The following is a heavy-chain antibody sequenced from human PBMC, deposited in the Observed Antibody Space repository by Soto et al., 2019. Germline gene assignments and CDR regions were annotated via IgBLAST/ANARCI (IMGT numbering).Heavy chain of an antibody. CDR1: GDSISSGGYY. J-gene: IGHJ5*02. V-gene: IGHV4-31*03. Sequence: VQLQESGPGLVKPSQTLSLTCTVSGDSISSGGYYWSWIRHSPWKGLEWIGYIFDSGYSYYNPSLKSRLFISVDTSKNHFSLRLSSVTAADTAVSYCARLNPFVVVRTAMGWFDPWGQGALVPVSS. CDR3: ARLNPFVVVRTAMGWFDP. D-gene: IGHD5-18*01. CDR2: IFDSGYS.